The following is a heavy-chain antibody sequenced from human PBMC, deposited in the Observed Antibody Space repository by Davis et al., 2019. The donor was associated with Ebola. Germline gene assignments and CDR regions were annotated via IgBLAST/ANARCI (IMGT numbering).Heavy chain of an antibody. Sequence: GASLKISCAASGFTFSSYAMSWVRQAPGKGLEWVSYISSSGSTIYYADSVKGRFTISRDNAKNSLYLQMNSLRAEDTAVYYCARAPYYYDSSGYYWDYYYYGMDVWGQGTTVTVSS. V-gene: IGHV3-48*03. CDR2: ISSSGSTI. J-gene: IGHJ6*02. CDR1: GFTFSSYA. CDR3: ARAPYYYDSSGYYWDYYYYGMDV. D-gene: IGHD3-22*01.